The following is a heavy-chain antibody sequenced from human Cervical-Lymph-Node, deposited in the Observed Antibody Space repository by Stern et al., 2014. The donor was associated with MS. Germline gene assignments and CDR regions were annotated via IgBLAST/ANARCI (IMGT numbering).Heavy chain of an antibody. CDR3: VRRRDSGGYDTFDI. D-gene: IGHD3-22*01. Sequence: EVQLVESGAEVKKPGESLKISCKTSGYSFSNFWIGWVRQMPGKGLEWMGIIYPGDSDTTYSPSFQGQVTIDESISTAYLQWRSLKASDTAMYYCVRRRDSGGYDTFDIWGQGTMLIVSS. CDR1: GYSFSNFW. J-gene: IGHJ3*02. V-gene: IGHV5-51*01. CDR2: IYPGDSDT.